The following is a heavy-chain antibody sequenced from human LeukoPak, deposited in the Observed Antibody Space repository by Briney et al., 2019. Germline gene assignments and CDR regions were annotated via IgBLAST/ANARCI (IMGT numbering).Heavy chain of an antibody. V-gene: IGHV4-34*01. CDR2: INHSGST. Sequence: SETLSLTCAVYGGSFGGYYWSWIRQPPGKGLEWIGEINHSGSTNYNPSLKSRVTISVDTSKNQFSLKLSSVTAADTAVYYCARRSVVVVAATRKAFDIWGQGTMVTVSS. CDR1: GGSFGGYY. D-gene: IGHD2-15*01. CDR3: ARRSVVVVAATRKAFDI. J-gene: IGHJ3*02.